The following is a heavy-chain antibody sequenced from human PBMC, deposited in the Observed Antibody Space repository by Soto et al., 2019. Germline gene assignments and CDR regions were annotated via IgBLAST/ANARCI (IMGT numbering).Heavy chain of an antibody. CDR2: TYYRSKWYN. D-gene: IGHD6-6*01. CDR3: AREGSIAARPRGWFDP. CDR1: GDSVSSNSAA. Sequence: SQTLSLTCAISGDSVSSNSAAWNWIRQSPSRGLEWLGRTYYRSKWYNDYAVSVKSRIIINPDTSKSQFSLQLNSVTPEDTAVYYCAREGSIAARPRGWFDPWGQGTLVTVSS. J-gene: IGHJ5*02. V-gene: IGHV6-1*01.